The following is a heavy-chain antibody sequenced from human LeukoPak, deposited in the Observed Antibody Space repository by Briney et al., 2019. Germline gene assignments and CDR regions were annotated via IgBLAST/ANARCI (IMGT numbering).Heavy chain of an antibody. CDR2: INPNSGGT. D-gene: IGHD6-19*01. CDR3: ARSVVAGSGNFDY. CDR1: GYTFTGYY. J-gene: IGHJ4*02. V-gene: IGHV1-2*02. Sequence: ASVKVSCKASGYTFTGYYMHWVRQAPGQGLEWMGWINPNSGGTKTAQTFQGRVTMTRDTSISTAYMELSRLRSDDTAVYFCARSVVAGSGNFDYWGQGTLVTVSS.